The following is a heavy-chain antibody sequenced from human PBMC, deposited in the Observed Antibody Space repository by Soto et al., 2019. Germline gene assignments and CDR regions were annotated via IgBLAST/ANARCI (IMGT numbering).Heavy chain of an antibody. CDR2: ISGSGGST. J-gene: IGHJ4*02. Sequence: GGSLRLSCAASGFTFSSYAMSWVRQAPGKGLEWVSAISGSGGSTYYADSVKGRFTISRDNSKNTLYLQMNSLRAEDTAVYYCAKTEQWLVAEDYFDYWGQGTLVTVSS. D-gene: IGHD6-19*01. CDR3: AKTEQWLVAEDYFDY. CDR1: GFTFSSYA. V-gene: IGHV3-23*01.